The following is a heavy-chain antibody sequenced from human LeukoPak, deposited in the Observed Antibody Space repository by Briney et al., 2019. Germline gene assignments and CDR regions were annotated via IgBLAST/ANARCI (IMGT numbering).Heavy chain of an antibody. V-gene: IGHV3-23*01. D-gene: IGHD1-26*01. CDR3: AKDLGRYRNDYFDY. CDR1: GFTFNSYA. CDR2: ISGSGGGT. Sequence: GGSLRLSCAASGFTFNSYAMSWVRQAPEKGLEWVATISGSGGGTYYADSVKGRFTISRDDSKNTLYLHMNSLRAEDTAVYYCAKDLGRYRNDYFDYWGQGTLVTVSS. J-gene: IGHJ4*02.